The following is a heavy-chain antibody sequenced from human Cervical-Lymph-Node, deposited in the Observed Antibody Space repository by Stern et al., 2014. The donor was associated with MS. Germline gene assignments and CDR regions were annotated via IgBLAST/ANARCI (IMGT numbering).Heavy chain of an antibody. Sequence: EDQLVESGGEVKKPGESLKISCKGSGYYFSTYWIAWVRQKPGKGLEWMGIIFSRDSDVRYSPSFQGQVTISGDKSINTAYLQWSSLKSSDTAMYYCARRGDYFDSWGQGTLVTVSS. CDR2: IFSRDSDV. CDR1: GYYFSTYW. CDR3: ARRGDYFDS. D-gene: IGHD5-12*01. J-gene: IGHJ4*02. V-gene: IGHV5-51*01.